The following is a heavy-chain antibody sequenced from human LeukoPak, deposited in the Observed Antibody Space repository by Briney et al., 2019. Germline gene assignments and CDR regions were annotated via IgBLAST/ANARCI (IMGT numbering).Heavy chain of an antibody. CDR1: GGSISSYY. CDR2: IYTSGST. V-gene: IGHV4-4*07. Sequence: SETLSLTCTVSGGSISSYYWSWIRQPAGKGLEWIGRIYTSGSTNYNASLKSRLTMSLDTSKHQFSLNLTSVTAADTAVYYCAREVGSTGRALDIWGQGTMVTVSS. CDR3: AREVGSTGRALDI. J-gene: IGHJ3*02. D-gene: IGHD1-26*01.